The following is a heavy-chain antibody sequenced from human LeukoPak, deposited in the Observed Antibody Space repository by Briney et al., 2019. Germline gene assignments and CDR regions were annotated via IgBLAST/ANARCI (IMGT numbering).Heavy chain of an antibody. CDR3: AKGEEAFDI. CDR1: GGSISSGSYY. V-gene: IGHV4-61*02. Sequence: SQTLSLTCTVSGGSISSGSYYWSWIRQPAGKGLEWIGRIYTSGSTNYNPSLKSRVTISVDTSKNQFSLKLSSVTAADTAVYYCAKGEEAFDIWGQGTMVTVSS. J-gene: IGHJ3*02. CDR2: IYTSGST.